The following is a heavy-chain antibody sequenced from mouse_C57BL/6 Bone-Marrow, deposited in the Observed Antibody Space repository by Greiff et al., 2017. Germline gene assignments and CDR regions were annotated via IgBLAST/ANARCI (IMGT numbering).Heavy chain of an antibody. CDR2: IDPSDSYT. CDR1: GYTFTSYW. CDR3: ARGVEYEGAWFAY. J-gene: IGHJ3*01. V-gene: IGHV1-50*01. D-gene: IGHD2-4*01. Sequence: VQLQQPGAELVKPGASVKLSCKASGYTFTSYWMQWVKQRPGQGLEWIGEIDPSDSYTNYTQKFKGKATVTVDTSSSTAYMQLSSLTSEDSAVYYCARGVEYEGAWFAYWGQGTLVTVSA.